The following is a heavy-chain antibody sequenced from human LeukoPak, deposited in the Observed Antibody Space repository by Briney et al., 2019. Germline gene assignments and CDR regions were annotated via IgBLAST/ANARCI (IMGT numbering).Heavy chain of an antibody. CDR2: IGSTI. D-gene: IGHD2-2*01. CDR1: GFTFSDYE. Sequence: GGSLRLSCAASGFTFSDYEMNWVRQAPGKGPEWLSYIGSTIYYADSVKGRFTISRDNAKNSVFLQLNSLRGEDTAVYYCVRASVPAILDYWGQGTLVTVSS. J-gene: IGHJ4*02. CDR3: VRASVPAILDY. V-gene: IGHV3-48*03.